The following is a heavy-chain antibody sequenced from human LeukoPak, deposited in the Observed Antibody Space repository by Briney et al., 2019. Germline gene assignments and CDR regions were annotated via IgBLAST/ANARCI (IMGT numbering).Heavy chain of an antibody. CDR1: GYTFTSYG. CDR3: ASSTLHCGGDCYVSYYFDY. D-gene: IGHD2-21*01. J-gene: IGHJ4*02. CDR2: IIPIFGTA. Sequence: ASVKVSCKASGYTFTSYGISWVRQAPGQGLEWMGGIIPIFGTANYAQKFQGRVTITADESTSTAYMELSSLRSEDTAVYYCASSTLHCGGDCYVSYYFDYWGQGTLVTVSS. V-gene: IGHV1-69*13.